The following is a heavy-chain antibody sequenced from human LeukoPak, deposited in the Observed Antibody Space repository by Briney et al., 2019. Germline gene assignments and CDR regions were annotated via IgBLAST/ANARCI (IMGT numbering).Heavy chain of an antibody. CDR1: GFTVSRYA. V-gene: IGHV3-23*01. J-gene: IGHJ3*01. Sequence: GGSLRLSCAGSGFTVSRYAMSWVRQAPGKGLEWVSAISGSGDTTYYADSVKGRFTISRDSSRNTLYLHMNSLRAEDTAVYYCARSIGRVGGDESPDAFDLWGQGTKVTVSS. D-gene: IGHD3-16*01. CDR2: ISGSGDTT. CDR3: ARSIGRVGGDESPDAFDL.